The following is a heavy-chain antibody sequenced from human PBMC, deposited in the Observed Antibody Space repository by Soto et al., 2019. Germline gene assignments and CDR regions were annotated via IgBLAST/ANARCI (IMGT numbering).Heavy chain of an antibody. V-gene: IGHV2-5*02. J-gene: IGHJ4*02. CDR2: IYWDDDK. CDR3: GHRPGGYLSGWDNCYFDY. Sequence: SGPTLVNPTQTLTLTCTFFGFSFSTSQVGVGWVRQPPGKAQEWLAIIYWDDDKRYNPSLRNRLSITKDTSKNQVVLTMTNVDPVDTATYYCGHRPGGYLSGWDNCYFDYWGRGVLVTVSS. CDR1: GFSFSTSQVG. D-gene: IGHD6-19*01.